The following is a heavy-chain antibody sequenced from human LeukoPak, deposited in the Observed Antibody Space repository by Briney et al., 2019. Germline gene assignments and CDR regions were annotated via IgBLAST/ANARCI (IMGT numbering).Heavy chain of an antibody. CDR2: INAGNGNT. Sequence: ASVKVSCKASGYTFTSYAMHWVRQAPGQRLEWMGRINAGNGNTKYSQKFQGRVTITRDTSASTAYMELSSLRSEDTAVYYCARGAYCSSTSCYVGPFDYWGQGTLVTVSS. J-gene: IGHJ4*02. CDR3: ARGAYCSSTSCYVGPFDY. V-gene: IGHV1-3*01. D-gene: IGHD2-2*01. CDR1: GYTFTSYA.